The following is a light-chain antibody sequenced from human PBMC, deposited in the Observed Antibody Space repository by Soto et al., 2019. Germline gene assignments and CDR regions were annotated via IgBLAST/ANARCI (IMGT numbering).Light chain of an antibody. CDR1: SSDVGGYNY. V-gene: IGLV2-14*01. CDR2: EVS. J-gene: IGLJ1*01. CDR3: ASYTSSSSYV. Sequence: QSALTQPASVYGAPGQSITISCTGTSSDVGGYNYVSWYQQHPGKAPNLMIYEVSNRPSGVSNRFSGSKSGNTASLTISGLQAEDEADYYCASYTSSSSYVFGTGTKVTVL.